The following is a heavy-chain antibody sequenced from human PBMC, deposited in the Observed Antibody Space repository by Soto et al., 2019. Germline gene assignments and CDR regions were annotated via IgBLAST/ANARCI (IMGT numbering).Heavy chain of an antibody. CDR1: GFTFSSYS. CDR2: ISSSSSYI. CDR3: ARESLTYSSSWGSWFDP. Sequence: GGSLRLSCAASGFTFSSYSMNWVRQAPGKGLEWVSSISSSSSYIYYADSVKGRFTISRDNAKNSLYLQMNSLRAEDTAVYYCARESLTYSSSWGSWFDPWGQGTLVTVSS. V-gene: IGHV3-21*01. J-gene: IGHJ5*02. D-gene: IGHD6-13*01.